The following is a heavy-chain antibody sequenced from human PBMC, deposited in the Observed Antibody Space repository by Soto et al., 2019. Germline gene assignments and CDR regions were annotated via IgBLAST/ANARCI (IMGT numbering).Heavy chain of an antibody. CDR3: ARLSNWNHPYIDY. CDR2: IYNSGNT. V-gene: IGHV4-31*03. Sequence: SETLSLTCTVSGGSFKRAGYYWSWIRQHPGEVLEWIGYIYNSGNTYYNPSLKSRVSMXXXXSXNXFXLXXXSVTAADTAVYYCARLSNWNHPYIDYWGQGTLVTAPQ. J-gene: IGHJ4*02. CDR1: GGSFKRAGYY. D-gene: IGHD1-20*01.